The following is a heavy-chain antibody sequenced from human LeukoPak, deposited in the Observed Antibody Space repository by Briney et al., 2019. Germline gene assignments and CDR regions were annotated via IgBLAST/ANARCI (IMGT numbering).Heavy chain of an antibody. J-gene: IGHJ6*03. CDR2: ISYDGSNK. V-gene: IGHV3-30*03. CDR3: ARAYYYDSSGYYSLDYYYMDV. D-gene: IGHD3-22*01. CDR1: GFTFSSYS. Sequence: GGSLRLSCAASGFTFSSYSMNWVRQAPGKGLEWVAVISYDGSNKYYADSVKGRFTISRDNSKNTLYLQMNSLRAEDTAVYYCARAYYYDSSGYYSLDYYYMDVWGKGTTVTVSS.